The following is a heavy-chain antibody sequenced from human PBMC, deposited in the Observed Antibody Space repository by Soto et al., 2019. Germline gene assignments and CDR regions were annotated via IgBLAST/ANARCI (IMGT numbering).Heavy chain of an antibody. D-gene: IGHD6-19*01. V-gene: IGHV3-9*01. CDR1: GFTFDDYA. Sequence: EVQLVESVGGLVQPGRSLRLSCAASGFTFDDYAMHCFRQAPGKGMEWVSGISWNSGSIGYADSVKGRFTISRDNAKNSLYLQMNILRAEDTALYYCAKDRGLVLSFYFDYWGQGTLVTVSS. CDR3: AKDRGLVLSFYFDY. J-gene: IGHJ4*02. CDR2: ISWNSGSI.